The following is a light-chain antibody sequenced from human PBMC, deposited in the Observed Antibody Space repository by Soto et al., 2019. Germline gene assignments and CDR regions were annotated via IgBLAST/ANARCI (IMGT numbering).Light chain of an antibody. V-gene: IGKV3-20*01. Sequence: EIVLTQSPGTLSLSPGERATLSCRASQSVSSSYLAWYQQKPGQAPRLLIYGASSRATGIPDRFSGSGSGTDFTLTISRLEPEDFAVYYCQQYGSPGRFGQGTKVEIK. J-gene: IGKJ1*01. CDR3: QQYGSPGR. CDR1: QSVSSSY. CDR2: GAS.